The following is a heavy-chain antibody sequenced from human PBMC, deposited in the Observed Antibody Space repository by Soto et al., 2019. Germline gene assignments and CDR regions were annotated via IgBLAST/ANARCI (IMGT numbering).Heavy chain of an antibody. CDR3: AANWRGAYEGLFDL. Sequence: QVQLRESGPGLVKPSETLSLTCNVSGGPISGYYWNWVRQPAGKGREWLGRIYSAGTTDLNPSLKSRVIMSVDTSSNQFSLKLLSVTAADTAVYYCAANWRGAYEGLFDLWGQGTTVTVSS. V-gene: IGHV4-4*07. D-gene: IGHD1-1*01. CDR2: IYSAGTT. CDR1: GGPISGYY. J-gene: IGHJ3*01.